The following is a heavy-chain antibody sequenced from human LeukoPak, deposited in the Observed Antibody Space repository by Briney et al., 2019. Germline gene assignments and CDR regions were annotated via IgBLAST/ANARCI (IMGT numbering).Heavy chain of an antibody. CDR3: ARLLYSSSRGYFDL. CDR2: INHSGST. J-gene: IGHJ2*01. V-gene: IGHV4-34*01. Sequence: SETLSLTCAVYGGSFSGYYWSWIRQPPGKGLEWIGEINHSGSTNYNPSLKSRVTISVDTSKNQFSLKLGSVTAADTAVYYCARLLYSSSRGYFDLWGRGTLVTVSS. CDR1: GGSFSGYY. D-gene: IGHD6-6*01.